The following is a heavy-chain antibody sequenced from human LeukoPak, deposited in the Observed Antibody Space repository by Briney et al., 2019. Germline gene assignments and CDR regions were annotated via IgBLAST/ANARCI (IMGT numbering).Heavy chain of an antibody. Sequence: SETLSLTCAVYGGSFSGYYWSWIRQPPGKGLEWIGEINHSGSTNYNPSLKSRVTISVDTSKNQFSLKLSSVTAADTAVYYCARVTSYSKYYYYYYGMDVWGQGTTVTVSS. CDR1: GGSFSGYY. J-gene: IGHJ6*02. CDR2: INHSGST. CDR3: ARVTSYSKYYYYYYGMDV. V-gene: IGHV4-34*01. D-gene: IGHD4-11*01.